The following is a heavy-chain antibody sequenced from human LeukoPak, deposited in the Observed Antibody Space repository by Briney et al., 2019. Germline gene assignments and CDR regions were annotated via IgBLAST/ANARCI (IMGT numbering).Heavy chain of an antibody. V-gene: IGHV3-48*03. Sequence: HPGGSLRLSWAASGFTFSSYEMNWVRQAPGKGLEWVSYISRSGSTIYYADSVKGRFTISRDNAKNSLYLQMSSLRAEDTAVYYCGSGYDIDYWGQGILVTVSP. J-gene: IGHJ4*02. CDR3: GSGYDIDY. CDR2: ISRSGSTI. D-gene: IGHD2-2*01. CDR1: GFTFSSYE.